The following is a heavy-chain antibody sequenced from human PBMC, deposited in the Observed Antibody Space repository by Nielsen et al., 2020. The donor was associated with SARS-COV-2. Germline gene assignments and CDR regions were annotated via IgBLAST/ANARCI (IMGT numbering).Heavy chain of an antibody. CDR2: IDPSDSYT. CDR1: GYNFNYYW. Sequence: GESLKISCKGSGYNFNYYWIAWVRQMPEKGLEWMGRIDPSDSYTNYSPSFQGHVTISADKSISTAYLQWSSLKASDTAMYYCAASGVLLWFGEVRYWGQGTLVTVSS. D-gene: IGHD3-10*01. V-gene: IGHV5-10-1*01. CDR3: AASGVLLWFGEVRY. J-gene: IGHJ4*02.